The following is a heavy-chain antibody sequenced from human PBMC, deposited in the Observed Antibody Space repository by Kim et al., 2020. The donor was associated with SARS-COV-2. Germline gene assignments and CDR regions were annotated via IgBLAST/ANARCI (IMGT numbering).Heavy chain of an antibody. CDR2: ISYDGSNK. CDR1: GFTFSSYG. J-gene: IGHJ4*02. D-gene: IGHD3-10*01. CDR3: ANTVVGGGSGSYYELSLESFEY. V-gene: IGHV3-30*18. Sequence: GGSLRLSCADSGFTFSSYGMHWVRQAPGKGLEWVAVISYDGSNKYYADSVKGRFTISRDNSKNTLYLQMNSLRAEDTAVYYCANTVVGGGSGSYYELSLESFEYGGQRTLVTVSS.